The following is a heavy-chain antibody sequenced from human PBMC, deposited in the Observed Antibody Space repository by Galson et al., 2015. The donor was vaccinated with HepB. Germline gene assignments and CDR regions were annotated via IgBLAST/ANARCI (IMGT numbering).Heavy chain of an antibody. D-gene: IGHD6-13*01. V-gene: IGHV4-39*01. Sequence: SETLSLTCTVSGGSISSSSYYWGWIRQPPGKGLEWIGSMYHSGSTYYNPSLKSRLTISVDTSKNQFSLKMSSVTAADTAVYYCASRSPIAAAGKRNWYFDLWGRGTLLTVSS. CDR2: MYHSGST. CDR3: ASRSPIAAAGKRNWYFDL. J-gene: IGHJ2*01. CDR1: GGSISSSSYY.